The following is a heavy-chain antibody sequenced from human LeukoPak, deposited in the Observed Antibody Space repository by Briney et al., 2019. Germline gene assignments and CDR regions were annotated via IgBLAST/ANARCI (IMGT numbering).Heavy chain of an antibody. CDR1: GFTFSSYS. D-gene: IGHD5-18*01. CDR2: ISSSSSYI. CDR3: AREWVDTAMDDY. V-gene: IGHV3-21*01. Sequence: PGGSLRLSCAASGFTFSSYSMNWVRQAPGKGLEWVSSISSSSSYIYYADSVKGRFTISRDNAKNSLYLQMNSLRAEDTAVYYCAREWVDTAMDDYWGQGTLVTVSS. J-gene: IGHJ4*02.